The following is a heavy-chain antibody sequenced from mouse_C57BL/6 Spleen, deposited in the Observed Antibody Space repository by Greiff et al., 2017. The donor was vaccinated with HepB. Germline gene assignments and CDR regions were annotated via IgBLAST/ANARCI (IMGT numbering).Heavy chain of an antibody. CDR3: RLPGYFDY. J-gene: IGHJ2*01. D-gene: IGHD5-5*01. CDR1: GFNIKDDY. Sequence: VHVKQSGAELVRPGASVKLSCTASGFNIKDDYMHWVKQRPEQGLEWIGWIDPENGDTEYASKFQGKATITADTSSNTAYLQLSSLTSEDTAVYYCRLPGYFDYWGQGTTLTVSS. V-gene: IGHV14-4*01. CDR2: IDPENGDT.